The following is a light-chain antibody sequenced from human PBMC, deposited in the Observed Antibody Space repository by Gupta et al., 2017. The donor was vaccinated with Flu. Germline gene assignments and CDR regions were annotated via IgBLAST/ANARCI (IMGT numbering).Light chain of an antibody. CDR2: GAI. CDR1: QNIGHN. J-gene: IGKJ3*01. CDR3: EQYNKWPL. Sequence: YPATLSVSPGERVTLSCRASQNIGHNVAWYQQKPGQAPRLLIYGAIYRAADIPVRFSGSGSGTEFTLTISSLQSEDFAVYYCEQYNKWPLFGPGTKVDLK. V-gene: IGKV3-15*01.